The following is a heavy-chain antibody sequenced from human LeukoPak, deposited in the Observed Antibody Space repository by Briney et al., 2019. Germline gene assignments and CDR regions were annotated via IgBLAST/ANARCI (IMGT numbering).Heavy chain of an antibody. CDR2: INTDGSST. V-gene: IGHV3-74*01. Sequence: GGSLRLSCAVSGSSISGYYMHWVRQAPGEGLVWVSRINTDGSSTTYADSVKGRFTISRDNAKNTLYLQMNSLRAEDTALYYCAKDISVVGATPHFGYWGQGTLVTVSS. CDR3: AKDISVVGATPHFGY. J-gene: IGHJ4*02. CDR1: GSSISGYY. D-gene: IGHD1-26*01.